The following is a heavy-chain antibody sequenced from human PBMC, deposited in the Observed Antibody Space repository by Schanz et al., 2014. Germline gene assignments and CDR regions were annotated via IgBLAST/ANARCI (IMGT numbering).Heavy chain of an antibody. D-gene: IGHD2-15*01. CDR1: GFTFSSYS. CDR3: VKDLAPGGADV. J-gene: IGHJ6*02. V-gene: IGHV3-21*04. Sequence: EVQLVESGGGLVKPGGSLRLSCAASGFTFSSYSMNWVRQAPGKGLEWVSGILLRSGHRDYANSVKDRFIISRDRSSLYLQMNSLSAEATAFYYCVKDLAPGGADVWGQGTTVTVSS. CDR2: ILLRSGHR.